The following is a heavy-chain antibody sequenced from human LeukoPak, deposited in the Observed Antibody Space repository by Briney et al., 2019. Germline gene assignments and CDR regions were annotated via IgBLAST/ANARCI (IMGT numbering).Heavy chain of an antibody. Sequence: AGSLRLSCAASGFTFSSYAMHWVRQPPGKGLEWVGVISYDGSNKYYAYSEKGRFTISRDNAKNSLYLQMNSLRAEDTAVYYCAKDDTGIVGATAAAFDIGCQGTIVTVTS. CDR3: AKDDTGIVGATAAAFDI. J-gene: IGHJ3*02. D-gene: IGHD1-26*01. CDR1: GFTFSSYA. V-gene: IGHV3-30*04. CDR2: ISYDGSNK.